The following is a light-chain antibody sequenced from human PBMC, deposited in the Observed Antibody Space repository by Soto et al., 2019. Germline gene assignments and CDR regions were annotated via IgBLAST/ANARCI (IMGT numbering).Light chain of an antibody. CDR1: QNVRTN. V-gene: IGKV3-15*01. Sequence: EVVMTQSPATLPVSPGERVTLSCRASQNVRTNMAWYQQKPGQAPRLLIHGASTRATAIPARFSGSGSGTDFTLTISSLQSEDFAVYYCHQYNNWPPYTFGLGTKVDIK. CDR2: GAS. J-gene: IGKJ1*01. CDR3: HQYNNWPPYT.